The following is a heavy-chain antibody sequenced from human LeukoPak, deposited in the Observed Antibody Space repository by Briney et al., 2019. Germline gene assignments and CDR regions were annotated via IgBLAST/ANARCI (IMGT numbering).Heavy chain of an antibody. CDR2: IYHSGST. Sequence: SQTLSLTCAVSGGSISSGGYSWGWIRQPPGKGREWIGYIYHSGSTYYNPSLKSRVTISVDRSKNQFSLKLSSVTAADTAVYYCARSYTVTTGGLDYWGQGTLVTVSS. CDR3: ARSYTVTTGGLDY. D-gene: IGHD4-17*01. V-gene: IGHV4-30-2*01. CDR1: GGSISSGGYS. J-gene: IGHJ4*02.